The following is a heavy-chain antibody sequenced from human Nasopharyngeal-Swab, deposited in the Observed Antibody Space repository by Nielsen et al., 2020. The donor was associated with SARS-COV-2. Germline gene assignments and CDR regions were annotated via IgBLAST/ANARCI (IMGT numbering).Heavy chain of an antibody. CDR3: AKGSSWEAYNWFDP. D-gene: IGHD1-26*01. CDR2: IRWNSGSI. CDR1: GFTFDEYA. V-gene: IGHV3-9*01. Sequence: SLKISCAASGFTFDEYAIHWVRQAPGKGLEWVSGIRWNSGSIGYADSVKGRFTISRGNAQNSLYLQMNSLRAEDTALYYCAKGSSWEAYNWFDPWGQGTLVTVSS. J-gene: IGHJ5*02.